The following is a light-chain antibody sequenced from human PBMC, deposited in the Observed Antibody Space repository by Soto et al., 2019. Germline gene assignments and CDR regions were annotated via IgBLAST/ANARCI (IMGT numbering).Light chain of an antibody. CDR3: SSYTSSSVV. Sequence: QSALTQPASVSGSLGQSITISCTGTSSDVGGYNYVSWYQQHPGKAPKLMIYDVSNRPSGVSNRVSGSKSGNTASLTISGLQAEDEADYYCSSYTSSSVVFGGGTKLTV. CDR2: DVS. CDR1: SSDVGGYNY. V-gene: IGLV2-14*01. J-gene: IGLJ2*01.